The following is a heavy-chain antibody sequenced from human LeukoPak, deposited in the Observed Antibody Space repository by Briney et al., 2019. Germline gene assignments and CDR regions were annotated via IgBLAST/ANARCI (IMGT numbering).Heavy chain of an antibody. CDR2: IYYSGST. Sequence: SQTLSLTCTVSGGSISSGGYYWSWIRQHPGKGLEWIGYIYYSGSTYYNPSLKSRVTISVDTSKNQFSLKLSSVTAADTAVYYCARERKRDRNFDYWGQGTLVTVSS. J-gene: IGHJ4*02. CDR3: ARERKRDRNFDY. D-gene: IGHD2-15*01. V-gene: IGHV4-31*03. CDR1: GGSISSGGYY.